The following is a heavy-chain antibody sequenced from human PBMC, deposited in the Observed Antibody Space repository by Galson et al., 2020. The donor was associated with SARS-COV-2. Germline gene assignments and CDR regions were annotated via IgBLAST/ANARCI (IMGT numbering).Heavy chain of an antibody. V-gene: IGHV3-15*01. J-gene: IGHJ4*02. Sequence: GGSLRLSCAASGFTFSNAWMSWVRQAPGKGLEWVGRIKSKTDGGTTDYAAPVKGRFTISRDDSKNKLYLQMNSLKTEDTAVYYCTTDQGFGEFNYFDYWGQGTLFTVSS. D-gene: IGHD3-10*01. CDR3: TTDQGFGEFNYFDY. CDR1: GFTFSNAW. CDR2: IKSKTDGGTT.